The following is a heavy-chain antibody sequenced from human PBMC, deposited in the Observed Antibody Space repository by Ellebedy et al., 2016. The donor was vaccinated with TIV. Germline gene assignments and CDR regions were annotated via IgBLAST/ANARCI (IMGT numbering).Heavy chain of an antibody. D-gene: IGHD2-2*01. V-gene: IGHV3-30-3*01. CDR2: ISDDGTSE. CDR3: ARSRYCSSASRGFLDY. Sequence: GESLKISSAASGFTFSYYALHWVRQAPGKGLEWVAVISDDGTSEHYGDSVKGRFTISRDNAKNSLYLQMNSLRAEDTAVYYCARSRYCSSASRGFLDYWGQGALDTVSS. CDR1: GFTFSYYA. J-gene: IGHJ4*02.